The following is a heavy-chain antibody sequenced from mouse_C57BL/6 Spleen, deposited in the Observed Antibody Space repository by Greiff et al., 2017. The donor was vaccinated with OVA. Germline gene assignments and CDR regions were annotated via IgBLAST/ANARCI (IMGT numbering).Heavy chain of an antibody. CDR3: TRDSSSYYAMDY. J-gene: IGHJ4*01. D-gene: IGHD1-2*01. CDR1: GFTFSSYA. V-gene: IGHV5-9-1*02. CDR2: ISSGGDYI. Sequence: EVQRVESGEGLVKPGGSLKLSCAASGFTFSSYAMSWVRHTPEKRLEWVAYISSGGDYIYYADTVKGRFTISRDNARNTLYLQMSRLKSEDTAMYYCTRDSSSYYAMDYWGQGTSVTVSS.